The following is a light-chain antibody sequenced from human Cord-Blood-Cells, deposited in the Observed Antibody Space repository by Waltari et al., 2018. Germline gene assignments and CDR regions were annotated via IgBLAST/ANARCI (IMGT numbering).Light chain of an antibody. V-gene: IGKV1-5*03. CDR1: QSISSW. CDR3: QQYNSYSIT. J-gene: IGKJ5*01. Sequence: DIQMTQSPSTLSASVGDRVTITCRASQSISSWLAWYQQKPGKAPKLLIYKASSIESGVPSRFSGSGSGTEFTLTISSLQPDDFATYYCQQYNSYSITFGQGTRLEIK. CDR2: KAS.